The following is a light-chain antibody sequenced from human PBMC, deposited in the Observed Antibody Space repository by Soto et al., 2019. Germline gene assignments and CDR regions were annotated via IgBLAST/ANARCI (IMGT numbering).Light chain of an antibody. CDR1: QSLVYSDGIAY. Sequence: EVVMTQSPLSLPVTLGQPASISCRYSQSLVYSDGIAYLNWFHQRPGQSPRRLIYRVSNRDSGVPDRFSVSGSGSYFTLNISRVEAEDVGVYYCMQCTHWPQTFGRGTKVEIK. CDR2: RVS. J-gene: IGKJ1*01. CDR3: MQCTHWPQT. V-gene: IGKV2-30*01.